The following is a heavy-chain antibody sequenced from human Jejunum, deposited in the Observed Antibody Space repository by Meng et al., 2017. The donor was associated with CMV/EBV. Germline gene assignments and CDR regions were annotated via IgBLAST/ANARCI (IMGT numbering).Heavy chain of an antibody. CDR3: ARGRRNEPLFDY. J-gene: IGHJ4*02. CDR2: LIAVFDKT. D-gene: IGHD1-14*01. Sequence: QVQLVQSGAEVEKPGSSVKVACKTSGDSLSTQTFSWVRQAPGQGLEWMGGLIAVFDKTKAAPRFQDRVTFTADESTSTAYMELSSLTFDDTAVYFCARGRRNEPLFDYWGQGTLVTVSS. V-gene: IGHV1-69*13. CDR1: GDSLSTQT.